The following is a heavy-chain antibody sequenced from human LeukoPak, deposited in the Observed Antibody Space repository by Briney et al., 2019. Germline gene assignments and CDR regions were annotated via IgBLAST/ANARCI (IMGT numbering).Heavy chain of an antibody. J-gene: IGHJ4*02. Sequence: PGGSLRLSCAASGFTFSSYAMSWVRQAPGKGLEWVSAISGSGGSTYYADSVKGRFTIFRDNSKNTLYLQMNSLRAEDTAVYYCARDMAYSSSSGSLDYWGQGTLVTVSS. V-gene: IGHV3-23*01. CDR2: ISGSGGST. CDR1: GFTFSSYA. CDR3: ARDMAYSSSSGSLDY. D-gene: IGHD6-6*01.